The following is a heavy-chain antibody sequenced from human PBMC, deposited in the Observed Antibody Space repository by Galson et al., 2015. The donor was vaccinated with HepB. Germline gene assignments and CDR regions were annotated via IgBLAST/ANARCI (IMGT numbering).Heavy chain of an antibody. V-gene: IGHV3-48*01. D-gene: IGHD3-10*01. CDR1: GFTFSSYS. Sequence: SLRLSCAASGFTFSSYSMNWVRQAPGKGLEWVSYISSSSSTIYYADSVKGRFTISRDNAKNSLYLQMNSLRAEDTAVYYCARDRLWFGDPHGNWGQGTLVTVSS. J-gene: IGHJ4*02. CDR3: ARDRLWFGDPHGN. CDR2: ISSSSSTI.